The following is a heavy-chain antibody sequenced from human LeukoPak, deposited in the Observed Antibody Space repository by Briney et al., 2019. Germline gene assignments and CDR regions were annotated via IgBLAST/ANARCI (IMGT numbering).Heavy chain of an antibody. CDR3: ATVAGRFYGSGSYHGLDC. J-gene: IGHJ4*02. V-gene: IGHV3-33*01. CDR1: GFTFNSYG. D-gene: IGHD3-10*01. CDR2: IWYDGSNK. Sequence: HPAGSLRLSCAASGFTFNSYGMHWVRQAPGKGLEWVAVIWYDGSNKYYADSVKGRFTISRDNSKNTLYLQMNSLRAEDTAVYYCATVAGRFYGSGSYHGLDCWGQGTLVTVSS.